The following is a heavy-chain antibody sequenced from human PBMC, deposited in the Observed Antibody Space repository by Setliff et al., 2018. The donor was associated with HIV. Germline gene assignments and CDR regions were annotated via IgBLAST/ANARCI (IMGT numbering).Heavy chain of an antibody. CDR3: AKDQNIVVVTAIFHAFDI. J-gene: IGHJ3*02. V-gene: IGHV3-30*04. Sequence: GGSLRLSCAASGFTFSSYHMHWVRQAPGKGLEWVAAIEYDGSNEYYADSVKGRFTISRDNSRYTLSLQMNSLRAEDTAVYYCAKDQNIVVVTAIFHAFDIWGQGTMVTVS. D-gene: IGHD2-21*02. CDR1: GFTFSSYH. CDR2: IEYDGSNE.